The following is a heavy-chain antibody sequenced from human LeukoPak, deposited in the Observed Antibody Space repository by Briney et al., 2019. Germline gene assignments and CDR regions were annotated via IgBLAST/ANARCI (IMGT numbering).Heavy chain of an antibody. D-gene: IGHD6-6*01. CDR2: IYPGDSDS. V-gene: IGHV5-51*01. CDR1: GYSFPTYW. Sequence: GESLKISCKGSGYSFPTYWIGWVRQMPGKGLEWMGIIYPGDSDSRHSPSFQGQVTISADKSISTAYLQWSSLKASDTAMYYCASFKWNRRIAARQEDYFDYWGQGTLVTVSS. J-gene: IGHJ4*02. CDR3: ASFKWNRRIAARQEDYFDY.